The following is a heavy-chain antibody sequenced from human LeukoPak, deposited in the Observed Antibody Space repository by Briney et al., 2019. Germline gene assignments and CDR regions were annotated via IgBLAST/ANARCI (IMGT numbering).Heavy chain of an antibody. Sequence: GGSLRLSCAASGFNFSSYWMHWVHQAPGKGLVWVSRINSDGSSTSYADSVKGRFTISRDNARNTLYLQMNSLRAEDTAVYYCARPSEATTYYFDYWGQGTLVTVSS. V-gene: IGHV3-74*01. CDR2: INSDGSST. CDR1: GFNFSSYW. J-gene: IGHJ4*02. CDR3: ARPSEATTYYFDY. D-gene: IGHD5-12*01.